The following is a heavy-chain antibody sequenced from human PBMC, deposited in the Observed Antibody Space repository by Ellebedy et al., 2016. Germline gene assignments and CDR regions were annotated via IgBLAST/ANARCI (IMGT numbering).Heavy chain of an antibody. CDR3: ALTGVIITNWFDS. J-gene: IGHJ5*01. D-gene: IGHD3-10*01. Sequence: ETLSLTCAAPGFTFSDYYMSWVRQAPGKGLEWVPGISASGGTTYSSDSVKGRFTISRDNSKSTLYLQMNSLRAEDTALYYCALTGVIITNWFDSWGQGTLVTVSS. CDR2: ISASGGTT. CDR1: GFTFSDYY. V-gene: IGHV3-23*01.